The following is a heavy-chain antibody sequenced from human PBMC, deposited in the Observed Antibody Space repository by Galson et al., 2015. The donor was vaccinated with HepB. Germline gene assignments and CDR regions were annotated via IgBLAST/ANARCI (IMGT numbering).Heavy chain of an antibody. D-gene: IGHD6-13*01. CDR2: LNQGGTDK. J-gene: IGHJ4*02. CDR1: GFTFSTYW. V-gene: IGHV3-7*03. CDR3: ARAPAAGTVDY. Sequence: SLRLSCAASGFTFSTYWMGWVRQAPRKGLEWVAILNQGGTDKYYVDSVEGRLTISGDNAKNSLYLQMSSLRAEDTAMYYCARAPAAGTVDYWGQGTLVTVSS.